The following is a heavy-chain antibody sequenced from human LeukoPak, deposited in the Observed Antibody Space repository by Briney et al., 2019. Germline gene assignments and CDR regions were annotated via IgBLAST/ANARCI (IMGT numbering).Heavy chain of an antibody. D-gene: IGHD4-17*01. CDR3: ASTDYGDYDGGFDY. CDR2: IYYSGST. J-gene: IGHJ4*02. V-gene: IGHV4-61*01. Sequence: SETLSLTCTVSGGSVSSGSYYWSWIRQPPGKGLEWIGYIYYSGSTNYNPSLKSRVTISVDTSKNQFSLKLSSVTAADTAVYYCASTDYGDYDGGFDYWGQGTLVTVPS. CDR1: GGSVSSGSYY.